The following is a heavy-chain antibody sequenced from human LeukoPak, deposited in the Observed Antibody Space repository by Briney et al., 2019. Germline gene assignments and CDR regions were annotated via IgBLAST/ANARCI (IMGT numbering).Heavy chain of an antibody. J-gene: IGHJ4*02. V-gene: IGHV3-23*01. CDR2: ISGSGGNT. CDR1: GFTFSSYA. D-gene: IGHD3-10*01. CDR3: AKETFYYGSGSFMGY. Sequence: GGSLRLSCAASGFTFSSYALSWVRQAPGKGLAWVSGISGSGGNTYYADSVKGRFTVSRDNSKNTLYLQMNSLRAEDTAVYYCAKETFYYGSGSFMGYWGQGTLVTVSS.